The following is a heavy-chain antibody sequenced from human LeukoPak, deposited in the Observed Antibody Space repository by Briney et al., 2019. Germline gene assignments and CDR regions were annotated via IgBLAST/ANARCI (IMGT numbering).Heavy chain of an antibody. V-gene: IGHV4-34*01. D-gene: IGHD3-22*01. J-gene: IGHJ5*02. Sequence: SETLSLTCAVYGGSFSGYYWSWIRQPPGKGLEWIGSISYSGSTYYNPSLKSRVTISVDTSKNHFSLNLSSVTAADTAVYYCARVPTFYYDNSGYSPFDPWGQGTLVTVSS. CDR2: ISYSGST. CDR3: ARVPTFYYDNSGYSPFDP. CDR1: GGSFSGYY.